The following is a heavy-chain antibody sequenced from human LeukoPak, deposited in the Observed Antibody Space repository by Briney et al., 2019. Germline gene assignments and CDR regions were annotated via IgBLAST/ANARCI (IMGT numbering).Heavy chain of an antibody. V-gene: IGHV3-9*03. CDR1: GFTFDDYA. Sequence: PGGSLRLSCAGSGFTFDDYAMHWVRQAPGEGLEWVSGISWNSGNIGYADSVKGRFIVPRDNAKNSLYLQMNSLRAEDMALYYCAKGLVSIAAAGPFDYWGQGTLVTVSS. J-gene: IGHJ4*02. CDR2: ISWNSGNI. D-gene: IGHD6-13*01. CDR3: AKGLVSIAAAGPFDY.